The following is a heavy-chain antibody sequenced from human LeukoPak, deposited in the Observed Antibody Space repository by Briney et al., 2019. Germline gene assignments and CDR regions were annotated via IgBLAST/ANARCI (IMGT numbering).Heavy chain of an antibody. J-gene: IGHJ4*02. V-gene: IGHV4-38-2*02. CDR1: GYSLSSGYY. CDR3: ARIRYSENIDY. Sequence: SETLSLTCTVSGYSLSSGYYWGWIRQPPGKGLECIGSIYYSGRTYYNPSLKSRVTISVDTSKNQFSLKLSSVTAADTAVYYCARIRYSENIDYWGQGTLVTVSS. CDR2: IYYSGRT. D-gene: IGHD1-1*01.